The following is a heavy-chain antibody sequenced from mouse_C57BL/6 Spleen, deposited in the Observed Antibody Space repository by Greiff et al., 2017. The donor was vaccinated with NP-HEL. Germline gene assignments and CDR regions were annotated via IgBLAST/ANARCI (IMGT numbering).Heavy chain of an antibody. CDR2: IDPENGDT. Sequence: EVQLQQSGAELVRPGASVKLSCTASGFNIKDDYMHWVKQRPEQGLEWIGWIDPENGDTEYASKFQGKATITADTSSNTAYLQLSSLTSEDTAVYYCTARTLYDEGGFAYWGQGTLVTVSA. D-gene: IGHD2-12*01. J-gene: IGHJ3*01. V-gene: IGHV14-4*01. CDR3: TARTLYDEGGFAY. CDR1: GFNIKDDY.